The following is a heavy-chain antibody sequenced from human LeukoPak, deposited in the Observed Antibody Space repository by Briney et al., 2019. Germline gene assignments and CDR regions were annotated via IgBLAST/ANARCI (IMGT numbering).Heavy chain of an antibody. CDR2: IYFSGST. CDR1: GGSISSSSYY. J-gene: IGHJ3*02. D-gene: IGHD5-18*01. Sequence: TETLSLTCTVSGGSISSSSYYWGWIRQPPGKWLEWIGSIYFSGSTYYNPSLKSRVTISVDTSKNQFSLKLSSVTAADTAVYYCARPFHTAMVLDAFDIWGQGTMITVSS. CDR3: ARPFHTAMVLDAFDI. V-gene: IGHV4-39*01.